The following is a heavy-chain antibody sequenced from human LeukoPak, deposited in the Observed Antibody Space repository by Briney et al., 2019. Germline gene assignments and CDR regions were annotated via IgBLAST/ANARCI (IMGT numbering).Heavy chain of an antibody. Sequence: RVASVKVSCKASGYTFTSYDINWVRQAPGQGLEWMGWMNPNSGNTGYAQKFQGRVIIARDTSTNTAYMELSSLRSEDTAVYYCARGHSGRFDYLNNYYTFYMDVWGKGTTVTVSS. CDR2: MNPNSGNT. CDR1: GYTFTSYD. CDR3: ARGHSGRFDYLNNYYTFYMDV. V-gene: IGHV1-8*03. J-gene: IGHJ6*03. D-gene: IGHD3-3*01.